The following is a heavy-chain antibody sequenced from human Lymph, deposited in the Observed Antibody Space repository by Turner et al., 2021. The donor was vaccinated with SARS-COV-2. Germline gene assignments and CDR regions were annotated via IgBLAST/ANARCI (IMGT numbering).Heavy chain of an antibody. CDR1: GGSISSSSYY. CDR3: ARQRLTRYGMDV. Sequence: QLQLQESGPGLVKPSETLSITCTVSGGSISSSSYYWGWIRQPPGKGLEWIGSIVYSWRTYYNPSLKSRVTISVDTSKNQFSLKLNSVTAADTAVYYCARQRLTRYGMDVWGQGTTVTVSS. CDR2: IVYSWRT. V-gene: IGHV4-39*01. J-gene: IGHJ6*02. D-gene: IGHD2-21*02.